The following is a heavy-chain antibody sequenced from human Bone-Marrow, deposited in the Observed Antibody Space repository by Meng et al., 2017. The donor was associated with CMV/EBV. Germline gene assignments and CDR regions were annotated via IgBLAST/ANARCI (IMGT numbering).Heavy chain of an antibody. CDR3: ARDTHYYEGEYYYYGMDV. Sequence: GESLKISCAASGFTFSSYGMHWVRQAPGKGLEWVAVIWYDGSNKYYADSVKGRFTISRDNAKNSLYLQMNSLRAEDTAVYYCARDTHYYEGEYYYYGMDVWGQGTTVPVSS. CDR1: GFTFSSYG. D-gene: IGHD3-22*01. CDR2: IWYDGSNK. V-gene: IGHV3-33*01. J-gene: IGHJ6*02.